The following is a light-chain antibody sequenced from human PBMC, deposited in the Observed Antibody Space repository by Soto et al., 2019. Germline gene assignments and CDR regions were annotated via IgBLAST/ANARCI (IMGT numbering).Light chain of an antibody. J-gene: IGKJ4*01. CDR3: QQYIRWPLT. V-gene: IGKV3-15*01. Sequence: EIVMTQSPGTLSVSPWGRVNFSCRASHNIGSNLAWYQQKPGQAPSLLIYGASTRATGTPARFSGSGSGTEFTLTISSLQSEDYAVYFCQQYIRWPLTFGGGTKVDIK. CDR2: GAS. CDR1: HNIGSN.